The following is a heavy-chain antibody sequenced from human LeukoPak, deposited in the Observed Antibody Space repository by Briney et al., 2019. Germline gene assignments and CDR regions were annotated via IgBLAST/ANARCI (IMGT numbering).Heavy chain of an antibody. CDR1: GFTFSDYY. CDR3: ARVCEYSGSYCDY. CDR2: ISSSSSYT. Sequence: KPGGSLRLSCAATGFTFSDYYMTWIRQAPGKGLEWVSFISSSSSYTNYADSVKGRFTISRDNAKNSLYLQMNSLRAEDTAVYYCARVCEYSGSYCDYWGQGTLVTVSS. J-gene: IGHJ4*02. D-gene: IGHD1-26*01. V-gene: IGHV3-11*05.